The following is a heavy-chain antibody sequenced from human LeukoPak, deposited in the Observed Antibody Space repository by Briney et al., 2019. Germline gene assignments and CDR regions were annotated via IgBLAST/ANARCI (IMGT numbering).Heavy chain of an antibody. CDR2: IIPIFGIA. D-gene: IGHD4-17*01. CDR3: ARGSDYGENNWFDP. V-gene: IGHV1-69*04. CDR1: GGTFSSYA. J-gene: IGHJ5*02. Sequence: SVKVSCKASGGTFSSYAISWVRQAPGQGLEWMGRIIPIFGIANYAQKFQGRVTITAYKSTSTAYMELSSLRSEDTAVYYCARGSDYGENNWFDPWGQGTLVTVSS.